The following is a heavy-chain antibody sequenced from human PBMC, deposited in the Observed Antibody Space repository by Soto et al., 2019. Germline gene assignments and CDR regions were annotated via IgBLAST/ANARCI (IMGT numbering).Heavy chain of an antibody. CDR2: IYWDDDT. J-gene: IGHJ5*02. D-gene: IGHD3-22*01. Sequence: QITLKESGPPVLKPTQTLTLTCTLSGSSVTTTGVGVGWIRQPPGKALQWLALIYWDDDTRYNPSLRNRLTIAKDTSKNQVVLTMTDMDPVDTATYYCAHRPFTFYYDTSGYLNWFDPWGQGVLVTVSS. CDR3: AHRPFTFYYDTSGYLNWFDP. V-gene: IGHV2-5*02. CDR1: GSSVTTTGVG.